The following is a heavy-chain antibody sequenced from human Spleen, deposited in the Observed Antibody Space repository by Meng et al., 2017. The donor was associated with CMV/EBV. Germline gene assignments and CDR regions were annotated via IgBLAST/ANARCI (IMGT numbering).Heavy chain of an antibody. CDR1: GFTFSNYW. Sequence: GESLKISCAASGFTFSNYWMTWVRQAPGKGLEWLANIKEDGTEKNYVDSVKGRFTISRDNAKNSLYLQMNSLRAEDTAVYYCARGDEYSSSCGDYWGQGTLVTVSS. J-gene: IGHJ4*02. D-gene: IGHD6-6*01. V-gene: IGHV3-7*01. CDR2: IKEDGTEK. CDR3: ARGDEYSSSCGDY.